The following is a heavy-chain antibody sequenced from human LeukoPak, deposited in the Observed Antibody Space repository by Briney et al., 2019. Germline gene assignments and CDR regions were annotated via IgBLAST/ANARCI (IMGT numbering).Heavy chain of an antibody. Sequence: GGSLRLSCVASGFPFNVQTMSWVRQAPGKGLDWVASMREDGSEINYVDSVKGRFTISRDNPKNSLYLQMNSLRAEDKGVYYCARGGAARGRFENWGQGTLVTVSS. D-gene: IGHD1-26*01. CDR1: GFPFNVQT. V-gene: IGHV3-7*01. CDR2: MREDGSEI. J-gene: IGHJ4*02. CDR3: ARGGAARGRFEN.